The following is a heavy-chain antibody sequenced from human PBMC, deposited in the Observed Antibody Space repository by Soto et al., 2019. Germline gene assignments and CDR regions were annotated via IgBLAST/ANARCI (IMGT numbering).Heavy chain of an antibody. D-gene: IGHD7-27*01. J-gene: IGHJ4*02. CDR3: ARGPSGDKVDY. V-gene: IGHV4-30-4*01. Sequence: QVQLQESGPRLVSPSQTLSLTCTVSGGSISSAAYCWSWIRQSPDKGLEWIGHIYDGGTTYSSPSRKGRVTISADTSETQFSLKPNSVSPADTAVYYCARGPSGDKVDYWGQGIQVTVSS. CDR2: IYDGGTT. CDR1: GGSISSAAYC.